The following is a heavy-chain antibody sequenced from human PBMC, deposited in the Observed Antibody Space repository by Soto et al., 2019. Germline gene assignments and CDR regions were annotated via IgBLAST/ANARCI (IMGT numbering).Heavy chain of an antibody. D-gene: IGHD3-3*01. Sequence: QVQLVESGGGVVQPGRSLRLSCAASGFTVSSYAMHWVRQAPGKGLEWVAVISYDGSNKYYADSVKGRFTISRDNSKNTLYLQMTSLRAEDTAVYYCARGGDFWSGSPPYYSYGMDVWGQGTTVTVSS. CDR2: ISYDGSNK. CDR3: ARGGDFWSGSPPYYSYGMDV. CDR1: GFTVSSYA. J-gene: IGHJ6*02. V-gene: IGHV3-30-3*01.